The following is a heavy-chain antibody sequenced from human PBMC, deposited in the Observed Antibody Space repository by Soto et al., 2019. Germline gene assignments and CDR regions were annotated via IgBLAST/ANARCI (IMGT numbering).Heavy chain of an antibody. D-gene: IGHD5-18*01. CDR2: IFSNDEK. CDR3: ERILEYSYGPTTNDY. CDR1: GFSLSNARMG. J-gene: IGHJ4*02. V-gene: IGHV2-26*01. Sequence: QVTLKESGPVLVKPTETLTLTCTVSGFSLSNARMGVSWIRQPPGKALEWLAHIFSNDEKSYSTSRKSRLTTAKDTSKSQVVLTKTNMDPVDTATYYGERILEYSYGPTTNDYWGQGTLVTVSS.